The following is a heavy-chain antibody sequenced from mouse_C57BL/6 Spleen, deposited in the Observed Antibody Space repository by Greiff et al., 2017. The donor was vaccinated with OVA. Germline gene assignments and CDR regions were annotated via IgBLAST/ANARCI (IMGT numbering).Heavy chain of an antibody. J-gene: IGHJ2*01. CDR1: GYAFSSYW. D-gene: IGHD1-1*01. CDR3: ATSITTVVAFDY. Sequence: LQQSGAELVKPGASVKLSCKASGYAFSSYWMNWVKQRPGKGLAWIGQIYPGDGVTNYNGKFKGKATLTADKSSSTAYMQLSSLTSEDSAVYFCATSITTVVAFDYWGQGTTLTVSS. CDR2: IYPGDGVT. V-gene: IGHV1-80*01.